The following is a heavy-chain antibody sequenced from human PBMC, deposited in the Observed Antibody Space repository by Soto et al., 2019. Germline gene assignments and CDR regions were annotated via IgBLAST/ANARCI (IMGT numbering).Heavy chain of an antibody. J-gene: IGHJ3*02. CDR2: IYPGDSDT. V-gene: IGHV5-51*01. Sequence: GESLKISCQASEYSFTSYWIGWVRQMPGKGLEWMGIIYPGDSDTRYSPSFQGQVTISADKSISTAYLQWSSLKASDTAMYYCARPVYYYDSSGYYGPDAFDIWGQGTMVTVSS. CDR3: ARPVYYYDSSGYYGPDAFDI. CDR1: EYSFTSYW. D-gene: IGHD3-22*01.